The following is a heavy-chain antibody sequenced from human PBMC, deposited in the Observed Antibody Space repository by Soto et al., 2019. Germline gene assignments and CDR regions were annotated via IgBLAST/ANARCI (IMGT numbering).Heavy chain of an antibody. D-gene: IGHD3-22*01. CDR1: GGTFSSYA. CDR2: IIPIFGTA. Sequence: QVQLVQSGAEVKKPGSSVKVSCKASGGTFSSYAISWVRQAPGQGLEWMGGIIPIFGTANYAQKFQGRVTITADESTSTAYMELSSLRSEDTAVYYCARGDYDIHPATRNYYYYYGMDVWGQGTTVTVSS. V-gene: IGHV1-69*01. CDR3: ARGDYDIHPATRNYYYYYGMDV. J-gene: IGHJ6*02.